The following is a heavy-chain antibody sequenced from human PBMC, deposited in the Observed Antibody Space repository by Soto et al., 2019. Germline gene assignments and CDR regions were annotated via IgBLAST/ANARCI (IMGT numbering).Heavy chain of an antibody. CDR1: GFTFTSYE. CDR2: ISSSGAGT. V-gene: IGHV3-48*03. Sequence: PGGSLRLSCAASGFTFTSYEMHWVRQAPGKGLEWISYISSSGAGTHYADSVKGRFTISRDNARNSLSLQMNSLRAEDTAIYYCVRHLHEPLAAAVLRVANWGQGTKVTVS. D-gene: IGHD6-13*01. J-gene: IGHJ4*02. CDR3: VRHLHEPLAAAVLRVAN.